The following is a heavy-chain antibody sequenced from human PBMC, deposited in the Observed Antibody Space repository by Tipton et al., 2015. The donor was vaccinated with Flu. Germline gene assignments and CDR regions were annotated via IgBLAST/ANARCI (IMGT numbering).Heavy chain of an antibody. Sequence: LSLTCAVSGYSIRSSNYYWGWIRQPPGKGLEWIGNIFHSGNSNHNPSLKSRVTMSVETSKNQFSLKLSSVTAADTAVYYCARRDYSNYVSEPKNWFDSWGQGVLVIVSS. CDR3: ARRDYSNYVSEPKNWFDS. D-gene: IGHD4-11*01. CDR2: IFHSGNS. J-gene: IGHJ5*01. V-gene: IGHV4-38-2*01. CDR1: GYSIRSSNYY.